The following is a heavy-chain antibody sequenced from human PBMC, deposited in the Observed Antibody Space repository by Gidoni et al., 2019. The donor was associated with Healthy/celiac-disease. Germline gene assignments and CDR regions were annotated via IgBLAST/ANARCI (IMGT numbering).Heavy chain of an antibody. CDR2: ISSSGSTI. Sequence: QVQLVESGGGLVKPGGSLRLSCAASGFTFSDYYLSWIRQAPGKGLEWVSYISSSGSTIYYADSVKGRFTISRDNAKNSLYLQMNSLRAEDTAVYYCARGQGVYYYDSSGYHDAFDIWGQGTMVTVSS. CDR3: ARGQGVYYYDSSGYHDAFDI. D-gene: IGHD3-22*01. J-gene: IGHJ3*02. CDR1: GFTFSDYY. V-gene: IGHV3-11*01.